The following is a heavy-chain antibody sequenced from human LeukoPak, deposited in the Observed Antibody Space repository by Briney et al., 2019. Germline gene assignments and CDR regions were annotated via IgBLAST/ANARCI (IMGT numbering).Heavy chain of an antibody. CDR3: AKGRYGDYTGNFDY. V-gene: IGHV3-30*18. CDR2: TSYDGSNK. CDR1: GFTFSSYG. Sequence: GGSLRLSCVASGFTFSSYGMYWVRQAPGKGLEWVAVTSYDGSNKYYADSVKGRFTISRDNSKNTLYLQMNRLRAEDTAVYYCAKGRYGDYTGNFDYWGQGTLVTVSS. D-gene: IGHD4-17*01. J-gene: IGHJ4*02.